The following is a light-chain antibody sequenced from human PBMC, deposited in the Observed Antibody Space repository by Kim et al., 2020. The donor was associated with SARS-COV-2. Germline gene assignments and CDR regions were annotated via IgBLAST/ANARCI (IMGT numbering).Light chain of an antibody. J-gene: IGLJ3*02. V-gene: IGLV3-21*04. Sequence: SYELTQPPSVSVAPGKTARITCGGNNIGSKTVHWYQQKPGQAPVLVISYDRDRPSGIPERFSGSNAGNTAALTVSRVEAGDEADYYCQVWDDNSDHLVFGGGTQLTVL. CDR1: NIGSKT. CDR3: QVWDDNSDHLV. CDR2: YDR.